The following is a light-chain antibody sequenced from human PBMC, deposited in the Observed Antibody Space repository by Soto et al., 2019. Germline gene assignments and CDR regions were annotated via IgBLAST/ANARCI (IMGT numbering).Light chain of an antibody. CDR1: QTVASN. V-gene: IGKV3-15*01. J-gene: IGKJ2*01. CDR3: QQYHNWPPQYT. CDR2: GAS. Sequence: EIVMTQSPASLSVSPGEGATLSCRASQTVASNLAWYQQKPGQGPRLLIHGASTRASGVSDRFSGSGSGTDFTLTISSLQSEDFAVYYCQQYHNWPPQYTFGQGTKLQIK.